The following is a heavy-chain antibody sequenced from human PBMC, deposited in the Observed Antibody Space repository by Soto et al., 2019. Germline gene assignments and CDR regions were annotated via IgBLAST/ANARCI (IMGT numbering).Heavy chain of an antibody. CDR2: IYYSGTT. Sequence: QLQLQESGPGLVKLSETLSLICTVSGGSISSSSYYWGWIRQPPGKGLEWIGNIYYSGTTYYNPSLKSRVTISVVTSKNQFSLNLSSVTAADTAVYYCARHYPFGLWSYSPYYFDSWGQGTLVTVSS. D-gene: IGHD3-10*01. CDR1: GGSISSSSYY. J-gene: IGHJ4*02. V-gene: IGHV4-39*01. CDR3: ARHYPFGLWSYSPYYFDS.